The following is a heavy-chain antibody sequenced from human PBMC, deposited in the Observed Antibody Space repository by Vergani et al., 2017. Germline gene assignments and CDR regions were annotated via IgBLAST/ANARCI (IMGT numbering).Heavy chain of an antibody. CDR2: IYYSWST. CDR3: ARHKEQLVPGNYYYYYYMDV. Sequence: QLQLQESDPGLVKPSETLSLTCTVSGGSIRSTFYYWGWIRQPPGKGLEWIGPIYYSWSTYYNPSLKRRVTISVDTSKNQFSLKLNSVTAADTAVYYCARHKEQLVPGNYYYYYYMDVWGKGTTVTVSS. V-gene: IGHV4-39*01. D-gene: IGHD6-13*01. J-gene: IGHJ6*03. CDR1: GGSIRSTFYY.